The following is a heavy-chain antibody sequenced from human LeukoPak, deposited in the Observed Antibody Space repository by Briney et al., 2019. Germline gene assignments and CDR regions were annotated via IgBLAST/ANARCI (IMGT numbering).Heavy chain of an antibody. CDR2: ISRNSGGT. CDR1: GYTFTGYY. CDR3: ARADLSPTYDYVWGSYRYGYFDY. D-gene: IGHD3-16*02. V-gene: IGHV1-2*02. J-gene: IGHJ4*02. Sequence: ASVKVSCKASGYTFTGYYMHWVRQAPGQGLEWMEWISRNSGGTNYAQKFQGRVTMTRDTSISTVYMELSRLRSDDTAVYYCARADLSPTYDYVWGSYRYGYFDYWGQGTLVTVSS.